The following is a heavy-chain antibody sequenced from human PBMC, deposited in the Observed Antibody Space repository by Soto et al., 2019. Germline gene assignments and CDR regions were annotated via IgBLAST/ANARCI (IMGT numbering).Heavy chain of an antibody. D-gene: IGHD3-22*01. CDR3: ARDPGIPDSSGYYYFDY. CDR2: IIPIFGTA. Sequence: QVQLVQSGAEVKKPGSSVKVSCKASGGTFSSYAISWVRQAPGQGLEWMGGIIPIFGTANYAQKFQGRVTITADESTSTAYMELSSLRSEDTAVYYCARDPGIPDSSGYYYFDYWGQGTLVTVSS. V-gene: IGHV1-69*01. J-gene: IGHJ4*02. CDR1: GGTFSSYA.